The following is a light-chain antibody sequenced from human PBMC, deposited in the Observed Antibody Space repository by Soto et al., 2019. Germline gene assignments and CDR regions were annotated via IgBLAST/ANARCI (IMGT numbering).Light chain of an antibody. CDR3: SSYTSSNTLV. Sequence: QSALTQPASVSGSPGQSITISCTGTSSDVGRYNYVSWYQQHPGKAPKLMIYDVTIRPSGVSNRFSGSKSGNTASLTISGLQAEDEADYYCSSYTSSNTLVFGGGTKLTVL. J-gene: IGLJ2*01. V-gene: IGLV2-14*03. CDR2: DVT. CDR1: SSDVGRYNY.